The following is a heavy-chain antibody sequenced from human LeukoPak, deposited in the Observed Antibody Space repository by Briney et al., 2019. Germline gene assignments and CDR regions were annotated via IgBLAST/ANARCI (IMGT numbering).Heavy chain of an antibody. CDR3: AKDIKGGSSWYAFDY. D-gene: IGHD6-13*01. J-gene: IGHJ4*02. V-gene: IGHV3-23*01. Sequence: GGSLRLSCAASGFTFSSYAMSWVRQAPGKGLEWVSAISGSGGSTYYADSVKGRFTISRDNAKNSLYLQMNSLRAEDTALYYCAKDIKGGSSWYAFDYWGQGTLVTVSS. CDR1: GFTFSSYA. CDR2: ISGSGGST.